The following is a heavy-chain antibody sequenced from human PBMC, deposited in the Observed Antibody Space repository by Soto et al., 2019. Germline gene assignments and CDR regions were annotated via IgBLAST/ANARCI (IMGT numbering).Heavy chain of an antibody. J-gene: IGHJ6*02. CDR2: IYPGDSDT. D-gene: IGHD2-15*01. CDR3: ARRLDGGRDYYGMDV. Sequence: HGESLKISCKGSGYSFTSYWIGWVRQMPGKGLEWMGIIYPGDSDTRYSPSFQGQVTISVDKSISTAYLQWSSLKASDTAMYYCARRLDGGRDYYGMDVWGQGTTVTVSS. CDR1: GYSFTSYW. V-gene: IGHV5-51*01.